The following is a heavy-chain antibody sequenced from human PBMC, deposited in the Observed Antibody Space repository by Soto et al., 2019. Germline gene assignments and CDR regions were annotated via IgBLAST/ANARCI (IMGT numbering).Heavy chain of an antibody. D-gene: IGHD3-16*01. Sequence: TWGFLRVSCASSVFTFHNYALSSVRQAPGKGLECVSSIKGPGDDTYYADSVKGRCTISSDNSKSTLHLQMNSLRAEDTALYYCAKKEEYDHVWGKSPLDWGQGTLFTVSS. J-gene: IGHJ4*03. CDR1: VFTFHNYA. CDR2: IKGPGDDT. V-gene: IGHV3-23*01. CDR3: AKKEEYDHVWGKSPLD.